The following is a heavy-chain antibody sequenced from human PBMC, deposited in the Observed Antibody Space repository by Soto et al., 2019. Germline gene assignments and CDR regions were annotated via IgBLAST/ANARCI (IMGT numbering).Heavy chain of an antibody. CDR3: ARGRSPPIKSYCSGGSCYDRPGDRVVAFDI. CDR2: IKHSGST. J-gene: IGHJ3*02. V-gene: IGHV4-34*01. CDR1: GGSFSGYY. D-gene: IGHD2-15*01. Sequence: SLTCAVYGGSFSGYYWSWIRPPPGKGLEGNGEIKHSGSTNYNPSLKSRVTISVDTSKNQFSLKLSSVTAADTAVYYCARGRSPPIKSYCSGGSCYDRPGDRVVAFDIWGQGTMVTVSS.